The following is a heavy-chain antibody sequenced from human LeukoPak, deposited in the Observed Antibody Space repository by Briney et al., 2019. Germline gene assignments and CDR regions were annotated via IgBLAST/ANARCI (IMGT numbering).Heavy chain of an antibody. CDR1: GGSISSYY. D-gene: IGHD3-10*01. Sequence: SETLSLTCTVSGGSISSYYWSWIRQPPGKGLEWIWYIYYSGSTNYNPSLKSRVTISVDTSKNQFSLKLSSVTAADTAVYYCPRVMVRGVMVSWGQGTLVTVSS. V-gene: IGHV4-59*01. CDR3: PRVMVRGVMVS. CDR2: IYYSGST. J-gene: IGHJ4*02.